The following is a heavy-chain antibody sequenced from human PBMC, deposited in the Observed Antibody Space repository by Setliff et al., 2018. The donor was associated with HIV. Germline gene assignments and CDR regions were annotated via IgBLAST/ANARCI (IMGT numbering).Heavy chain of an antibody. J-gene: IGHJ6*03. V-gene: IGHV4-4*07. D-gene: IGHD6-6*01. CDR2: TYTSGST. CDR1: GGSISSYY. Sequence: PSETLSLTCTVSGGSISSYYWSWIRQPAGKGLEWIGRTYTSGSTNYSPSLKSRVTISVDTSKNQFSLKLSSVTAADTAVYYCASEAWTSYRSSSGYYYSYMDVWGKGTTVTVSS. CDR3: ASEAWTSYRSSSGYYYSYMDV.